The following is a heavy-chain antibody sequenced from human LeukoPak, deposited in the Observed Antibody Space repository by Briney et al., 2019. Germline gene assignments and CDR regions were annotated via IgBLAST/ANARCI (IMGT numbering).Heavy chain of an antibody. CDR2: IYYSGSN. J-gene: IGHJ6*03. CDR1: GGSISSYY. CDR3: ASCAGTGCYYYYDMDF. Sequence: PSETLSLTCTVSGGSISSYYWSWIRQPPGKGLEGIGYIYYSGSNNYNTSLKSRVTISVDTSKDQFSLKLSSVTAAETAVYYCASCAGTGCYYYYDMDFWGKGTTVTVSS. V-gene: IGHV4-59*01. D-gene: IGHD2-2*01.